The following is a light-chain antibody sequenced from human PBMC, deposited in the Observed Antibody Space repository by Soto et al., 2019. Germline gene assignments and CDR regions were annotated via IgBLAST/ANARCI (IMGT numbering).Light chain of an antibody. CDR1: QSVSSGY. J-gene: IGKJ5*01. CDR3: QQYGTSPII. V-gene: IGKV3-20*01. Sequence: EIVLTQSPGTLSLSPGERATLSCRASQSVSSGYLAWYQQKPGQAPRLLIYGASTRATGFPDRFSGSGSGTDFTLTIRRLDPEDFAVYYCQQYGTSPIIFGQGTRLEIK. CDR2: GAS.